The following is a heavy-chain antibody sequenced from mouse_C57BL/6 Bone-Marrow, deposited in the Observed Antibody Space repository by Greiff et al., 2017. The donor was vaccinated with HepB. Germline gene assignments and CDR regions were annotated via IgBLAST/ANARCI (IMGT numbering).Heavy chain of an antibody. CDR1: GYTFTSYW. CDR2: IYPGSGST. CDR3: ARRIYDYDADYFDY. D-gene: IGHD2-4*01. Sequence: VKLQQPGAELVKPGASVKMSCKASGYTFTSYWITWVKQRPGQGLEWIGDIYPGSGSTNYNEKFKSKATLTVDTSSSTAYMQLSSLTSEDSAVYYCARRIYDYDADYFDYWGQGTTLTVSS. V-gene: IGHV1-55*01. J-gene: IGHJ2*01.